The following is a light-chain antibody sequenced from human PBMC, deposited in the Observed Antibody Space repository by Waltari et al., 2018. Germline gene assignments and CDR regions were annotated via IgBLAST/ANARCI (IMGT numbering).Light chain of an antibody. CDR3: HQCGGSQRT. CDR1: QGVASRY. Sequence: ENGFTQSPRTLSLSPGERATLSCRASQGVASRYLAWYQHKPGQAPRLLIYDACRRSAGIPDRFSGSGSGTDFTLTISRLEPEDSAVYFCHQCGGSQRTFGGGTKVEIK. V-gene: IGKV3-20*01. J-gene: IGKJ4*02. CDR2: DAC.